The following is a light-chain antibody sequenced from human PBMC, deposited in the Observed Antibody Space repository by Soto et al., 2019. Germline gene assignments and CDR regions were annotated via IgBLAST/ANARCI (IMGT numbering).Light chain of an antibody. V-gene: IGKV3-20*01. CDR2: GAS. CDR3: QQYGGSPYS. CDR1: QSVSSSY. Sequence: EIVLTQSPGTLSLSPGERATLSCRASQSVSSSYFAWYQQKPGQAPRLLIDGASSRATGIPDRFSGSGSGTDFTLTIITLEPEDFAVYYCQQYGGSPYSFGQGTKLEIK. J-gene: IGKJ2*03.